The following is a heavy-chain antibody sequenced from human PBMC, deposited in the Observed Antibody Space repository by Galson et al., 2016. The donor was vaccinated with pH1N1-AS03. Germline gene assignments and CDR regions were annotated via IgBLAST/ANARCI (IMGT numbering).Heavy chain of an antibody. Sequence: SLRLSCAASGFSFSSYAMRWVRQAPGKGLAWVSRISASGSSTSYAESVKGRFTISRDNSKNTLYLQMKSLRGEDTAVYYCAVPRQPVWAGYDGDMDVWGQGTTVTVSS. J-gene: IGHJ6*02. CDR3: AVPRQPVWAGYDGDMDV. CDR2: ISASGSST. D-gene: IGHD5-12*01. V-gene: IGHV3-23*01. CDR1: GFSFSSYA.